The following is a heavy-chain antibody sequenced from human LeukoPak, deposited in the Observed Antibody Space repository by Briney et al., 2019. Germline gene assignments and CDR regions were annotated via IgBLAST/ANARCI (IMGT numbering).Heavy chain of an antibody. CDR3: ARDPPPNYDDSSGYFYY. CDR1: GFTFSSYR. CDR2: ISSSSSTI. V-gene: IGHV3-48*02. J-gene: IGHJ4*02. Sequence: PGGSLRLSCAASGFTFSSYRMIWVRQAPGKGLAWVSYISSSSSTIYYADSVKGRFTISRDNAKNSLYLQMNSLRDEDTAVYYCARDPPPNYDDSSGYFYYWGQGTLVTVSS. D-gene: IGHD3-22*01.